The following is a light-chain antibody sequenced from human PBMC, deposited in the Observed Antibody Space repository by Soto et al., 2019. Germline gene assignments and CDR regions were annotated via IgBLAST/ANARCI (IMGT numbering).Light chain of an antibody. J-gene: IGKJ1*01. Sequence: DIVMTQSPPSFPAPPGGPPPTSCGLSQALCLSNGYTALICNLQKQGQSPQLLIYWGSNRASGVPDRFSGSGSGTDFTLKISRVEAEDVGVYYCMQALQTPRTFGQGTKVEIK. V-gene: IGKV2-28*01. CDR1: QALCLSNGYTA. CDR3: MQALQTPRT. CDR2: WGS.